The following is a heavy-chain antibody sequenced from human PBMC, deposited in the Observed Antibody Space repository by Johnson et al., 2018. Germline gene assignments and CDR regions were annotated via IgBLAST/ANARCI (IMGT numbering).Heavy chain of an antibody. J-gene: IGHJ3*02. Sequence: VRLVESGGGLVQPGRSLRLSCAASGFTFDDYAMHWVRQAPGKGLEWGSALSGSGGSTYYADAVKGRFTISRDNSKNTLYLQMTSLGAEDTAVYYCARTMGLAVVVINDAFDIWGQGTMVTVSS. CDR1: GFTFDDYA. V-gene: IGHV3-23*04. CDR2: LSGSGGST. CDR3: ARTMGLAVVVINDAFDI. D-gene: IGHD3-22*01.